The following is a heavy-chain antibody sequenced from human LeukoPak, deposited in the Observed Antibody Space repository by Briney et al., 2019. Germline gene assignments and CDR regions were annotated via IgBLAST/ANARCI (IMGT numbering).Heavy chain of an antibody. CDR2: IIPIFGTA. CDR1: GGTFSSYA. Sequence: ASVKVSCKASGGTFSSYAISWVRQAPGHGLEWMGGIIPIFGTANYAQKFQGRVTITTDESTSTAYMELSSLRSEDTAVYYCARDYGGNEAPFDYWGQGTLVTVSS. J-gene: IGHJ4*02. D-gene: IGHD4-23*01. V-gene: IGHV1-69*05. CDR3: ARDYGGNEAPFDY.